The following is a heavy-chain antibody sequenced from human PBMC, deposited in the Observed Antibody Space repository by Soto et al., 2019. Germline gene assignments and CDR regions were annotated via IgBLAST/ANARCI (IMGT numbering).Heavy chain of an antibody. D-gene: IGHD1-1*01. CDR3: AHRDSTGTTTYFDS. Sequence: AGPTLGNPTATLTLTCTFSGFSFTTTRMGVGWTRQPPGKALEWLAIIYWDGESRYNPLLRRRLTLTEDTSKNQVVLTMTNMDPKDTATYYCAHRDSTGTTTYFDSWGQGIPVTVSS. J-gene: IGHJ4*02. V-gene: IGHV2-5*02. CDR1: GFSFTTTRMG. CDR2: IYWDGES.